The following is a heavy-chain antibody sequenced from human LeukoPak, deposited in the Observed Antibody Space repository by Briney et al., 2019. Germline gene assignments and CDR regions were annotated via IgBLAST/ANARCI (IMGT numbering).Heavy chain of an antibody. V-gene: IGHV3-53*01. CDR2: IYSDGRT. CDR1: GFTFDDYA. D-gene: IGHD3-22*01. CDR3: ARGLFLSGYLDAFDI. J-gene: IGHJ3*02. Sequence: GGSLRLSCAASGFTFDDYAMHWVRQAPGKGLEWVSLIYSDGRTYYADSVKGRCTTSRDGSKNTLYLQMNSLRVEDTAVYYCARGLFLSGYLDAFDIWGQGTVVTVSS.